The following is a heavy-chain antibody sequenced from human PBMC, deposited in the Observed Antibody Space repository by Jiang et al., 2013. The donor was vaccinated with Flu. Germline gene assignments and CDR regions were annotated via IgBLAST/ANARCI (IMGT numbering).Heavy chain of an antibody. J-gene: IGHJ4*02. V-gene: IGHV3-21*01. CDR3: ARDLTAARPGHFDY. D-gene: IGHD6-6*01. Sequence: SGFTFSSYSMNWVRQAPGKGLEWVSSISSSSSYIYYADSVKGRFTISRDNAKNSLYLQMNSLRAEDTAVYYCARDLTAARPGHFDYWGQGTLVTVSS. CDR1: GFTFSSYS. CDR2: ISSSSSYI.